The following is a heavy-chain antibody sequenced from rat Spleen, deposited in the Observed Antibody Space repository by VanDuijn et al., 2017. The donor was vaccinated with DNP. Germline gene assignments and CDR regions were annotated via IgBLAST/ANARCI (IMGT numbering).Heavy chain of an antibody. CDR2: INYSGST. CDR3: ARWSNFFDY. V-gene: IGHV3-1*01. CDR1: GFSITSTY. J-gene: IGHJ2*01. Sequence: EVQLQESGPGLVKPSQSLSLTCSVTGFSITSTYWGWIRKLPGNKMEWIGYINYSGSTGYNPSLKSRISITRDTSKNQFFLQLNSVTTEDTATYYCARWSNFFDYWGQGVMVTVSS.